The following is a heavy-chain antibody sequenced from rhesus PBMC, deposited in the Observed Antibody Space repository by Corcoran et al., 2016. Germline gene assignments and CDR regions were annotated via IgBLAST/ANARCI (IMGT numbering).Heavy chain of an antibody. V-gene: IGHV4-169*02. CDR1: GGSIRSSY. D-gene: IGHD6-25*01. J-gene: IGHJ4*01. CDR2: IYGSGSST. CDR3: ARDHGQLGYYFDY. Sequence: QLQLQESGPGLVKPSETLSVTCAVSGGSIRSSYWSWIRKAPGTGLEWIGYIYGSGSSTNYNPSLKSRVTLSVDTSKNQLSLKLSSVTTADTAVYYCARDHGQLGYYFDYWGQGVLVTVSS.